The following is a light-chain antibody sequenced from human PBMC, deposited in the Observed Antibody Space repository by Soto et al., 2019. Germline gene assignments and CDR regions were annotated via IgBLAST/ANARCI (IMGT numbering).Light chain of an antibody. CDR3: QQYGSSPFCT. V-gene: IGKV3-20*01. J-gene: IGKJ1*01. Sequence: EIVLTQSPGTLSLSPGERATLSCRASQSVTSNSLAWYQQKPGQAPRLLIYGASSRATGIPDRFSGSGSGTDFTLTITTLDPEDYAVYHCQQYGSSPFCTFGQGTKVEIK. CDR1: QSVTSNS. CDR2: GAS.